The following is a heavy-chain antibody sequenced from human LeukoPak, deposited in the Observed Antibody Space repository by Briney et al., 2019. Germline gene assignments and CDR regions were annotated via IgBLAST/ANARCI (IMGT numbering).Heavy chain of an antibody. CDR2: ISGGGGST. CDR1: GFTFSSYA. CDR3: AKDGEGWFGEFPRRFDY. V-gene: IGHV3-23*01. Sequence: TGGSLRLSCAASGFTFSSYAMSWVRQAPGKGLEWVSAISGGGGSTYYADSVKGRFTISRDNSKNTLYLQMNSLRAGDTAVYYCAKDGEGWFGEFPRRFDYWGQGTLVTVSS. J-gene: IGHJ4*02. D-gene: IGHD3-10*01.